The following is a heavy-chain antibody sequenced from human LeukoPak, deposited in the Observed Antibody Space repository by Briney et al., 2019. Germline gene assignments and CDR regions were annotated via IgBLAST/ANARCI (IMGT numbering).Heavy chain of an antibody. V-gene: IGHV3-30-3*01. Sequence: GGSLRLSCAASGFTFSSYAMHWVRQAPGKGLEWVAVISYDGSNKYYADSVKGRFTISRDNSKNTLYLRMNSLRAEDTAVYYCARVYYYDSSGSPGSYYYGMDVWGQGTTVTVSS. J-gene: IGHJ6*02. CDR1: GFTFSSYA. CDR3: ARVYYYDSSGSPGSYYYGMDV. CDR2: ISYDGSNK. D-gene: IGHD3-22*01.